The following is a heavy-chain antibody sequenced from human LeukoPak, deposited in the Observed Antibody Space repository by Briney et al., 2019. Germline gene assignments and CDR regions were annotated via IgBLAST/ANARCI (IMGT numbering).Heavy chain of an antibody. D-gene: IGHD2/OR15-2a*01. J-gene: IGHJ4*02. V-gene: IGHV3-21*04. CDR3: AKSRARREGNSGSIDY. CDR2: ISSSSSYI. Sequence: GGSLRLSCAASGFTFSSYSMNWVRQAPGKGLEWVSSISSSSSYIYYADSVKGRFTISRDTSKNTLYLQMNSLRAEDTAVYYCAKSRARREGNSGSIDYWGQGTLVTVSS. CDR1: GFTFSSYS.